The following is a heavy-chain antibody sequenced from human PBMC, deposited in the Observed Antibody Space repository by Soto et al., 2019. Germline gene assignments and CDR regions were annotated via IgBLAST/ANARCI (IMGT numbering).Heavy chain of an antibody. Sequence: SETLSLTCTVSGGSISSYYWSWIRQPPGKGLEWIGYIYYSGSTNYNPSLKSRVTISVDTSKNQFSLKLSSVTAADTAVYYCARHLRYRYGSGRHPNYYYYMDVWGNGTTVTVSS. CDR2: IYYSGST. CDR3: ARHLRYRYGSGRHPNYYYYMDV. CDR1: GGSISSYY. V-gene: IGHV4-59*08. D-gene: IGHD3-10*01. J-gene: IGHJ6*03.